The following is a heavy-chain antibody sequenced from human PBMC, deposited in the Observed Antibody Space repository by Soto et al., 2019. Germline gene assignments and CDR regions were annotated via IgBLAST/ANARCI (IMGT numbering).Heavy chain of an antibody. Sequence: VASVKVSCKASGGTFSSYAISWVRQAPGQGLEWMGGIIPIFGTANYAQKFQGRVTITADKSTSTAYMELSSLRSEDTAVYYCARDRVRWLQFSRRTYNWFDPWGQGTLVTVSS. V-gene: IGHV1-69*06. D-gene: IGHD5-12*01. J-gene: IGHJ5*02. CDR1: GGTFSSYA. CDR2: IIPIFGTA. CDR3: ARDRVRWLQFSRRTYNWFDP.